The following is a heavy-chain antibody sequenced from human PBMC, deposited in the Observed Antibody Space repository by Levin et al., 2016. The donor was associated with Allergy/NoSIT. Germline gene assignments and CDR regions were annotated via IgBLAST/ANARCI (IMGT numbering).Heavy chain of an antibody. Sequence: GESLKISCAASGFTFSSYGMYWVRQAPGKGLQWVAFIQHDGSTKWYADSVKGRFTISRDNAKNTLNLRMNSLRAEDTAVYFCSRSLGGAADFWGQGTPVTVSS. J-gene: IGHJ4*02. CDR1: GFTFSSYG. CDR3: SRSLGGAADF. V-gene: IGHV3-33*05. D-gene: IGHD3-3*01. CDR2: IQHDGSTK.